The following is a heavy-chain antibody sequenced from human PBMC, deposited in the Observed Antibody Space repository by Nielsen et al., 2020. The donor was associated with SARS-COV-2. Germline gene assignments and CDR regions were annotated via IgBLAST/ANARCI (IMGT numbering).Heavy chain of an antibody. CDR2: IDPSDSYT. CDR3: ARHEVPFSVAGI. CDR1: GYRFGTYW. Sequence: GESLKISCKGSGYRFGTYWIAWVRQTPGKGLEWIGRIDPSDSYTNYSPSFQGHVTISADKSISTAYLQWSSLKASDTAMYYCARHEVPFSVAGIWGQGTLVTVSS. D-gene: IGHD6-19*01. J-gene: IGHJ4*02. V-gene: IGHV5-10-1*01.